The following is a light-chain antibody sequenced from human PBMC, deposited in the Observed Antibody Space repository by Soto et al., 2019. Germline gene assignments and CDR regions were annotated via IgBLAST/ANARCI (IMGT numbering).Light chain of an antibody. CDR1: QSVYSNY. V-gene: IGKV3-20*01. CDR3: QQYATSPQM. CDR2: GAS. Sequence: EIVLKQSPATLSLSKGERATLSCRASQSVYSNYLAWFQKKPGQAPRLLIYGASNRATGIPDRFSGSGSGTDFTLTITRLEPEDFAEYYCQQYATSPQMFGQGTKVDIK. J-gene: IGKJ1*01.